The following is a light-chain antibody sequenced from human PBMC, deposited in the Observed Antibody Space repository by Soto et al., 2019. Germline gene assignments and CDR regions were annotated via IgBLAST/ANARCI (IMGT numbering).Light chain of an antibody. CDR1: SSDVGTYNL. V-gene: IGLV2-23*01. J-gene: IGLJ3*02. CDR2: EGT. CDR3: CSYAGTSTLL. Sequence: QSALTQPASVSGSPGQSITISCTGTSSDVGTYNLVSWYQHHPGKAPKVMVYEGTKRPSGVSNRFSGSKSGNTASLTISGLQAEDEADYFCCSYAGTSTLLFGGGTKLNVL.